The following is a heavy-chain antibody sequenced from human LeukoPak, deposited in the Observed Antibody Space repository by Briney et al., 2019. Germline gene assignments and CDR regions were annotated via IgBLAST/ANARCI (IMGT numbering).Heavy chain of an antibody. CDR1: GFTFSSYA. CDR2: IGAGGTFT. V-gene: IGHV3-23*01. D-gene: IGHD1-7*01. CDR3: AKDLNYTAAGYYFDY. Sequence: GGSLRLSCIASGFTFSSYAMNWVRQAPGKGLEWVSGIGAGGTFTYSADSVTGRFTIFRDTSRNTLYLQMNSLRADDTAVYYCAKDLNYTAAGYYFDYWGQGDLVTVSS. J-gene: IGHJ4*02.